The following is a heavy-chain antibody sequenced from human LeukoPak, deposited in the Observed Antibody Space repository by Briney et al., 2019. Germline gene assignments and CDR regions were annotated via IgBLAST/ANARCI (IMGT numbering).Heavy chain of an antibody. CDR3: ARAKVLVPDH. CDR1: GYTFTAYY. J-gene: IGHJ4*02. Sequence: ASVKVSCKASGYTFTAYYMHWMRQAPGQGPEWMGWINPNSGGTNFAQKFQGRVTMTSDTSISTAYMELSSLRSDDTAIYYSARAKVLVPDHWGQGTLVTVSS. CDR2: INPNSGGT. V-gene: IGHV1-2*02.